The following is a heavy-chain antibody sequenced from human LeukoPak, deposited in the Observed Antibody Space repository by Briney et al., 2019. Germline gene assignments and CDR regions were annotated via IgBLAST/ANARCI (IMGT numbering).Heavy chain of an antibody. V-gene: IGHV3-23*01. CDR3: ARTSPVTANFDS. CDR2: IDGSGTIT. D-gene: IGHD4-11*01. Sequence: PGGSLRLSCAASGFTFSTYAMSWVRQAPGKGLEWVSAIDGSGTITYYADSVKGRFAISRDNSKNTLYLQMNSLRPEDTVVYSCARTSPVTANFDSWGQGTLVIVSS. J-gene: IGHJ4*02. CDR1: GFTFSTYA.